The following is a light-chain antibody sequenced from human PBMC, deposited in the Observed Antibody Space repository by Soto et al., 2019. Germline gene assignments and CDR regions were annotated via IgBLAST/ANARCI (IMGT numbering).Light chain of an antibody. Sequence: EIVLTQSPGTLSLSPGERATLSCRASQSVSSSYLAWYQQKVGQAPRLLIYDASSRATGIPDRFSGSGSGTDFTLTISRLEPEDFAVYYCQQYGSLPKTFGQGTKVEIK. V-gene: IGKV3-20*01. J-gene: IGKJ1*01. CDR2: DAS. CDR1: QSVSSSY. CDR3: QQYGSLPKT.